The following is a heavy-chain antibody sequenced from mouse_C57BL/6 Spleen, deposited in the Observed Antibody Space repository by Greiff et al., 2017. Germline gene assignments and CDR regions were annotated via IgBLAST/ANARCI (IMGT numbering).Heavy chain of an antibody. D-gene: IGHD3-2*02. Sequence: VKLQQPGAELVKPGASVKLSCKASGYTFTSYWMHWVKQRPGQGLEWIGMIHPNSGSTNYNEKFKSKATLTVDKSSSTAYMQLSSLTSEDSAVYYCARRDSSGYVYAMDYWGQGTSVTVSS. J-gene: IGHJ4*01. CDR2: IHPNSGST. CDR1: GYTFTSYW. CDR3: ARRDSSGYVYAMDY. V-gene: IGHV1-64*01.